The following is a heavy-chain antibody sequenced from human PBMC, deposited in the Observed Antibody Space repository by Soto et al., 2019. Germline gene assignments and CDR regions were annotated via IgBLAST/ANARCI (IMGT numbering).Heavy chain of an antibody. CDR1: GFTFSSYA. V-gene: IGHV3-23*01. CDR3: ARDQAGSYNPDY. D-gene: IGHD3-10*01. Sequence: PGGSLRLSCAASGFTFSSYAMSWVRQAPGKGLEWVSVISGSGDFTFYADSVKGRFTISRDNSKNTLYLQMNTLRAEDTTVYYCARDQAGSYNPDYWGQGTLVTV. J-gene: IGHJ4*02. CDR2: ISGSGDFT.